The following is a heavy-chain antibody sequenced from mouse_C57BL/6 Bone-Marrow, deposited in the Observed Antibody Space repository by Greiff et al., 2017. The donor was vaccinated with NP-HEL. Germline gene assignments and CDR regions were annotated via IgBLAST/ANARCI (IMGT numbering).Heavy chain of an antibody. CDR2: IDPSDSYT. J-gene: IGHJ3*01. Sequence: QVQLQQPGAELVMPGASVKLSCKASGYTFTSYWMHWVKQRPGQGLEWIGEIDPSDSYTNYNQKFKGKSTLTVDTSSSTAYMQLSSLTSEDAAVYYCASEPYDLAWFAYWGQGTLVTVSA. D-gene: IGHD2-12*01. CDR3: ASEPYDLAWFAY. V-gene: IGHV1-69*01. CDR1: GYTFTSYW.